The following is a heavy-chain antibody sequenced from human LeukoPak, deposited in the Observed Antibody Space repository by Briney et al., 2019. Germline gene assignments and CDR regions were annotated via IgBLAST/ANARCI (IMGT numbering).Heavy chain of an antibody. Sequence: ASVKVSCKASGHTFTGYYMHWVRQAPGQGLEWMGWINPNSGGTNYAQKFQGRVTITRDTSISTAYMELSRLRSDDTAVYYCARERKRHQKYSSGSQVDYWGQGTLVTVSS. CDR1: GHTFTGYY. CDR2: INPNSGGT. V-gene: IGHV1-2*02. D-gene: IGHD6-19*01. J-gene: IGHJ4*02. CDR3: ARERKRHQKYSSGSQVDY.